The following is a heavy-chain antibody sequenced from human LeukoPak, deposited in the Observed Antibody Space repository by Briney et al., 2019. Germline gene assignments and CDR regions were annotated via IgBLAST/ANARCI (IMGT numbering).Heavy chain of an antibody. J-gene: IGHJ4*02. CDR1: GFTFSSYS. Sequence: GGSLRLSCTASGFTFSSYSMNWVRQAPGKGLEWVSSISSSSSYIYYADSVKGRFTISRDNAKNSLYLQMNSLRAEDTAVYYCARGGSYYYDSSGPAFDYWGQGTLVTVSS. D-gene: IGHD3-22*01. V-gene: IGHV3-21*01. CDR3: ARGGSYYYDSSGPAFDY. CDR2: ISSSSSYI.